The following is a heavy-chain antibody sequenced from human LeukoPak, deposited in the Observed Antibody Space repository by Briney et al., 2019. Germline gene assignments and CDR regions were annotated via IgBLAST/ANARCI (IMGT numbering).Heavy chain of an antibody. CDR2: ISSGSGTI. CDR3: WRACSSYKCGLRGGFYAIDL. CDR1: GFTFSSYS. Sequence: GGSLRLSCSASGFTFSSYSIDGVRHAPGEGLEGVSFISSGSGTISSADSVKGRFIVSRDNAKNSVYLQMSILGAGDTAVYYCWRACSSYKCGLRGGFYAIDLWGQGTMVTVSS. D-gene: IGHD2-2*01. V-gene: IGHV3-21*01. J-gene: IGHJ3*01.